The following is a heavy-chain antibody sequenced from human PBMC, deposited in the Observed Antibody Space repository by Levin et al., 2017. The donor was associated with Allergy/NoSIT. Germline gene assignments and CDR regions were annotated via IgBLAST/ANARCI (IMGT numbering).Heavy chain of an antibody. J-gene: IGHJ6*03. D-gene: IGHD5-12*01. CDR2: IYYSGST. V-gene: IGHV4-30-4*01. CDR1: GGSISSGDYY. Sequence: SCTVSGGSISSGDYYWSWIRQPPGKGLEWIGYIYYSGSTYYNPSLKSRVTISVDTSKNQFSLKLSSVTAADTAVYYCWLRGPTYYYYMDVWGKGTTVTVSS. CDR3: WLRGPTYYYYMDV.